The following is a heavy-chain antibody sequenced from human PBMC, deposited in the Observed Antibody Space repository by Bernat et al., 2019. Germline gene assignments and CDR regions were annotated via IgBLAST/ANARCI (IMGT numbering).Heavy chain of an antibody. Sequence: QVQLVQSGAEVKKPGASVKVSCKASGYTFTSYGISWVRQAPGQGLEWMGWIRAYNGNTNYAQKLQGRVTMTTETSTSTAYMELRSLRSDDAAVYYCAREGWYSSGYYCGHNYIWGQGTMVTVSS. J-gene: IGHJ3*02. D-gene: IGHD3-22*01. CDR3: AREGWYSSGYYCGHNYI. V-gene: IGHV1-18*04. CDR2: IRAYNGNT. CDR1: GYTFTSYG.